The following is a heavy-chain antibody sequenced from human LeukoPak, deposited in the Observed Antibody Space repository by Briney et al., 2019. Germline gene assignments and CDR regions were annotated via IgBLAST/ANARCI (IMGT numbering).Heavy chain of an antibody. V-gene: IGHV3-53*01. Sequence: GGSLRLSCAASGFTISSYYMSWVRQAPGKGLEWVSVIYSGGSTYYADSVKGRFTISRDNSKNTLYLQMSSLRAEDTAVYYCAKPTPRITIFGVVPDYYMDVWGKGTTVTVSS. J-gene: IGHJ6*03. CDR1: GFTISSYY. CDR3: AKPTPRITIFGVVPDYYMDV. D-gene: IGHD3-3*01. CDR2: IYSGGST.